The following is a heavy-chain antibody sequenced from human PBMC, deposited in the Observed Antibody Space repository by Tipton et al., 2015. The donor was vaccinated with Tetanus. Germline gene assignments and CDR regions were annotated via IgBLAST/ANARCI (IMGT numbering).Heavy chain of an antibody. CDR2: ILYGKST. Sequence: TLSLTCTVSGGSVSSGSYYWSWVRQAPGKGLEYIGYILYGKSTHYNPSLKSRLSMSADPAKNQFSLRLTSVAAADSAFYYCARTKVTIGWGFFDSWGQGTLVTVSS. CDR3: ARTKVTIGWGFFDS. D-gene: IGHD4-17*01. J-gene: IGHJ4*02. V-gene: IGHV4-61*01. CDR1: GGSVSSGSYY.